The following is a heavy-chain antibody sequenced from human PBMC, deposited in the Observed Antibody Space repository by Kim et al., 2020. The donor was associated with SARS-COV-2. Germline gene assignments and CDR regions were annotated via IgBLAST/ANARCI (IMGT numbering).Heavy chain of an antibody. CDR3: AKIRWDFTDYGMDV. CDR2: ISWNSGSI. D-gene: IGHD2-8*02. CDR1: GFTFDDYA. V-gene: IGHV3-9*01. Sequence: GGSLRLSCAASGFTFDDYAVHWVRQAPGKGLEWVSGISWNSGSIGYADSVKGRFTISRDNAKNSLYLQMNSLRAEDTALYYCAKIRWDFTDYGMDVWGQG. J-gene: IGHJ6*02.